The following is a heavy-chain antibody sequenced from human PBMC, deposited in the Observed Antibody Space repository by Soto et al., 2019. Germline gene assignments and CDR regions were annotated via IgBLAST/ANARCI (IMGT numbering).Heavy chain of an antibody. Sequence: GWSLRLSCAASGFPFSNYWMSWVRQAPGKGLEWVANIKQDGTEKYHVDSVEGRFTVSRDNARNSLYVQMNSLRADDTAVYYCAGGSAAGPVNWFDPWGQGTPVTV. V-gene: IGHV3-7*04. CDR1: GFPFSNYW. D-gene: IGHD6-13*01. J-gene: IGHJ5*02. CDR2: IKQDGTEK. CDR3: AGGSAAGPVNWFDP.